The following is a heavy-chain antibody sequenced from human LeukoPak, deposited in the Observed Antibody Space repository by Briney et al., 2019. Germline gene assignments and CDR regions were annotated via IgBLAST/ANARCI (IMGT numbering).Heavy chain of an antibody. D-gene: IGHD3-22*01. CDR1: GYTFTCYY. CDR2: INPNSGGT. Sequence: ASVKVSCKASGYTFTCYYMHWVRQAPGQGLEWMGWINPNSGGTNYAQKFQGRVTMTRDTSISTAYMELSRLRSDDTAVYYCARDDTYYYDSSGYYANAFDIWGQGTMVTVSS. CDR3: ARDDTYYYDSSGYYANAFDI. J-gene: IGHJ3*02. V-gene: IGHV1-2*02.